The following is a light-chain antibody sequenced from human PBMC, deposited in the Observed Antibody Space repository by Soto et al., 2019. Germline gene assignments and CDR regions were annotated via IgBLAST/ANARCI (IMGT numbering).Light chain of an antibody. CDR1: SSDVGGYNY. CDR2: QVS. CDR3: SSYAGSDNVV. Sequence: QSALTQPPSASGSPGQSVTISCSGTSSDVGGYNYVSWYQQYPGKAPKLMICQVSERPSGVPDRFSGSKSGNTASLTVSGLQAEDEADYYCSSYAGSDNVVFGGGTKLTVL. J-gene: IGLJ2*01. V-gene: IGLV2-8*01.